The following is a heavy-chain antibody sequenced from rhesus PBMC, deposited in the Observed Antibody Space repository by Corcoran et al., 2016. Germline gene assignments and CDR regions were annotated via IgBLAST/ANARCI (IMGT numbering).Heavy chain of an antibody. CDR1: GYSISSGYY. CDR2: ISGSSGST. D-gene: IGHD6-31*01. Sequence: QVQLQESGPGLVKPSETLSLTCAVSGYSISSGYYWGWIRQPPGKGLEYIGYISGSSGSTYYNPSLMSGVTISKDTSKNQFSLKLSSVTAADTAVYYCARRRVAAAGTDYGLDSWGQGVVVTVSS. V-gene: IGHV4-99*01. J-gene: IGHJ6*01. CDR3: ARRRVAAAGTDYGLDS.